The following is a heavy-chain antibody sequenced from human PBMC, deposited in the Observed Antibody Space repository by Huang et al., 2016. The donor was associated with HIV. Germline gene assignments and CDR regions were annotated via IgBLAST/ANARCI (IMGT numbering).Heavy chain of an antibody. CDR3: ARTEMEYYYGSSGYYPDY. CDR2: ISGTSSNI. CDR1: GFDFSKYS. V-gene: IGHV3-48*01. D-gene: IGHD3-22*01. J-gene: IGHJ4*02. Sequence: EVQLVESGGALVQPGGSLKLSCVVSGFDFSKYSMNWVRQAPGKGLEWVSYISGTSSNIYYADSVKGRFTIARDNAKNSVFLQMRSPRAEDTALYYCARTEMEYYYGSSGYYPDYWGQGTQVTVSS.